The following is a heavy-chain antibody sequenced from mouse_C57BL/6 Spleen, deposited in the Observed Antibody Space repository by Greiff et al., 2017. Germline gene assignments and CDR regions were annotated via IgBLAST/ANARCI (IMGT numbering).Heavy chain of an antibody. V-gene: IGHV7-3*01. CDR2: IRNKANGYTT. CDR3: ARSYDYVDQYYCAVDY. Sequence: EVQVVESGGGLVQPGGSLSLSCAASGFTFTDYYMSWVRQPPGKALEWLGFIRNKANGYTTEHSASVKGRFTISRDKSQSILYPQMNALRAEDSATCYCARSYDYVDQYYCAVDYWGQGTSVTVSS. J-gene: IGHJ4*01. D-gene: IGHD2-4*01. CDR1: GFTFTDYY.